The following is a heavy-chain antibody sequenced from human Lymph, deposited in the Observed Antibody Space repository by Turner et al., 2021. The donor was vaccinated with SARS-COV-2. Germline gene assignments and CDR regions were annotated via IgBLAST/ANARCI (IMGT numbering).Heavy chain of an antibody. Sequence: QVQLVESGGGVVQPGRSLRLSCAASGFTFSNYAMHWVRQAPGEGLEWVALISYDGSNKYYADSVKGRFTISRDNSKNTLSLQMNSLRAEDTAVYYCARGLSGNYYFFDYWGQGTLVTVSS. D-gene: IGHD1-26*01. CDR3: ARGLSGNYYFFDY. J-gene: IGHJ4*02. CDR1: GFTFSNYA. V-gene: IGHV3-30-3*01. CDR2: ISYDGSNK.